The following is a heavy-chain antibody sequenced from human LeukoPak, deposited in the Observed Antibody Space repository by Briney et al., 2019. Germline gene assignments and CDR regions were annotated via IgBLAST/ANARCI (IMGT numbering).Heavy chain of an antibody. D-gene: IGHD6-13*01. V-gene: IGHV5-51*01. Sequence: GESLQISCKGSGYSFTSYWIGCVRQMPGKRLEWMGIIYPGDSDTRYSPSFQGQVTISADKSISTAYLQWSSLKASDTAMYYCARGQYSINWYCYFDYWGQGTLVTVSS. CDR2: IYPGDSDT. CDR1: GYSFTSYW. CDR3: ARGQYSINWYCYFDY. J-gene: IGHJ4*02.